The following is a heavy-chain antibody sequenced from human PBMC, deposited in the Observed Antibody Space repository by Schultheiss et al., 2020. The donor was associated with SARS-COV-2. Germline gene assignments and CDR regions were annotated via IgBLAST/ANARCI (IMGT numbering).Heavy chain of an antibody. CDR3: ARDSRGKSVFDY. J-gene: IGHJ4*02. D-gene: IGHD6-25*01. Sequence: GGSLRLSCAASGFTFSSYSMNWVRQAPGKGLEWVSGINWNGGSTGYADSVKGRFTISRDNAKNSLYLQMNSLRAEDTAVYYCARDSRGKSVFDYWGQGTLVTVSS. V-gene: IGHV3-20*04. CDR1: GFTFSSYS. CDR2: INWNGGST.